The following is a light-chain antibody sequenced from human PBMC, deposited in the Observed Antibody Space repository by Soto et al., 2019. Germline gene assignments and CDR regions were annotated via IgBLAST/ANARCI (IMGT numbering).Light chain of an antibody. CDR2: AVT. J-gene: IGLJ2*01. Sequence: QSALTQPASVSGSPGQSVTISCTGTSSDVGGYNYVSWYQQHPGKAPKLMIYAVTNRPSGVSNRFSGSKSGNTASLTISGLQAEDEADYYCCSYTGGSTAVFGGGTKVTVL. CDR3: CSYTGGSTAV. CDR1: SSDVGGYNY. V-gene: IGLV2-14*01.